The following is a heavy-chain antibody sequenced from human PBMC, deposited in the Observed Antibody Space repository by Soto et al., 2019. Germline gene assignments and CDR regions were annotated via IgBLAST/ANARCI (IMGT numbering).Heavy chain of an antibody. CDR3: AKMGNTYYDFWSGYSPIWDYYYGMDV. J-gene: IGHJ6*02. Sequence: GGSLRLSCAASGFTFSSYGMHWVRQAPGKGLEWVAVISYDGSNKYYADSVKGRFTISRDNSKNTLYLQMNSLRAEDTAVYYCAKMGNTYYDFWSGYSPIWDYYYGMDVWGQGTTVTVS. V-gene: IGHV3-30*18. D-gene: IGHD3-3*01. CDR1: GFTFSSYG. CDR2: ISYDGSNK.